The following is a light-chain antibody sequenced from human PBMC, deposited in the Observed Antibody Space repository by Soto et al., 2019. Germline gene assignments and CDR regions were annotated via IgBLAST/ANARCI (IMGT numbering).Light chain of an antibody. V-gene: IGKV1-5*03. CDR3: QQYDSYPIT. J-gene: IGKJ3*01. CDR2: KAS. Sequence: DIQMTQSPSTLSASVGDRVTVTCRASQSISSWLAWYQQKPGKAPTLLIYKASTLASGVPSRFSSTGTGTEFTLTISRLQPDDFASYYCQQYDSYPITFGPGTKVDIK. CDR1: QSISSW.